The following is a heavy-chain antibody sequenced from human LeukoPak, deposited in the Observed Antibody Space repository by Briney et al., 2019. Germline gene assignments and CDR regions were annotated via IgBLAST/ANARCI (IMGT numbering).Heavy chain of an antibody. CDR2: IYYSGST. CDR1: GGSIRSYY. D-gene: IGHD3-22*01. V-gene: IGHV4-59*01. CDR3: ARVHYYPGAFDI. J-gene: IGHJ3*02. Sequence: SETLSLTCTVSGGSIRSYYWSWIRQPPGKGLEWIGYIYYSGSTNYNPPLKSRVTISVDTSKNQFSLKLSSVTAADTAVYYCARVHYYPGAFDIWGQGTMVTVSS.